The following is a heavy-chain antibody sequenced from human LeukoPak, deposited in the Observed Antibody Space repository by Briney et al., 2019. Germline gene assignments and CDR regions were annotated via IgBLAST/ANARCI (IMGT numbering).Heavy chain of an antibody. CDR1: GFTFDDYA. CDR2: ISWNSGSI. D-gene: IGHD3-22*01. CDR3: AKVAYYYDSSGYFDY. Sequence: GRSLRLSCAASGFTFDDYAMHWVRQAPGKGLEWVSGISWNSGSIGYADSVTGRFTISRDNAKNSLYLQMNSLRAEDTALYYCAKVAYYYDSSGYFDYWGQGTLVTVSS. V-gene: IGHV3-9*01. J-gene: IGHJ4*02.